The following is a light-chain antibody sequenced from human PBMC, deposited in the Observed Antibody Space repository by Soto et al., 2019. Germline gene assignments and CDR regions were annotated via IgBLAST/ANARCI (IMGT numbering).Light chain of an antibody. CDR1: QSVRSSY. Sequence: EIVLTQSPGTLSLSPGERATLSCRASQSVRSSYLAWYRQKRGQAPRLLIHDASSRATGIPDRFSGSGSGTDFTLTISRLEPEDVAVYYCQQYGGSPRTFGQGTKGDIK. J-gene: IGKJ1*01. CDR2: DAS. CDR3: QQYGGSPRT. V-gene: IGKV3-20*01.